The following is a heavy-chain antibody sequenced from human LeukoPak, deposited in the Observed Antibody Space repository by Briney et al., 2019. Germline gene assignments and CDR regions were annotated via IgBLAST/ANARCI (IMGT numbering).Heavy chain of an antibody. CDR2: IRYDGSNK. CDR3: AKDRASIVGANLNY. Sequence: GGSLRLSCAASGFTFSSYGMHWVRQAPGKGLEWVAFIRYDGSNKYYADSVKGRFTISRDNSKNTLYLQMNSLRAEDTAVYYCAKDRASIVGANLNYWGQGTLVTVSS. D-gene: IGHD1-26*01. J-gene: IGHJ4*02. V-gene: IGHV3-30*02. CDR1: GFTFSSYG.